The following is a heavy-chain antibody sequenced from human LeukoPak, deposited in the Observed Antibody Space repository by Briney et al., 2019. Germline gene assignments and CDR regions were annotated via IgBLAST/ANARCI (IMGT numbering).Heavy chain of an antibody. CDR3: ARLSSGARYYYMDV. CDR2: INWNGYST. D-gene: IGHD2-15*01. CDR1: GASISSFY. V-gene: IGHV3-20*04. J-gene: IGHJ6*03. Sequence: ETLSLTCTISGASISSFYWSWIRQPPGKGLEWVSGINWNGYSTGYADSVKGRFTISRDNAKNSLYLQMNSLRAEDTALYYCARLSSGARYYYMDVWGKGTTVTVS.